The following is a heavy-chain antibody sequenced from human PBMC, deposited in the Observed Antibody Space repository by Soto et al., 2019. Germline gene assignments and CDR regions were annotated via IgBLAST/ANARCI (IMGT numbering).Heavy chain of an antibody. Sequence: PSETRCLTCTVSGGSISRSSYYWGWIRQPPGKGLEWIGSIYYSGSTYYNPSLKSRVTISVDTSKNQFSLKLSSVTAADTAVYYCACIFSGGYGYGFYYYGMDVWGQGTTVT. J-gene: IGHJ6*02. V-gene: IGHV4-39*01. CDR2: IYYSGST. CDR1: GGSISRSSYY. D-gene: IGHD5-18*01. CDR3: ACIFSGGYGYGFYYYGMDV.